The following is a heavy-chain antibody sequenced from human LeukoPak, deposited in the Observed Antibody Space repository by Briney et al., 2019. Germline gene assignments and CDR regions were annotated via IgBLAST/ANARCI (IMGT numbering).Heavy chain of an antibody. CDR3: ARDQDEGATEDPYYYYGMDV. CDR1: GFTFSSYG. CDR2: IWYDGSNK. D-gene: IGHD1-26*01. V-gene: IGHV3-33*01. J-gene: IGHJ6*02. Sequence: GGSLRLSYAASGFTFSSYGMHWVRQAPGKGLEWVAVIWYDGSNKYYADSVKGRFTISRDNPKNTLYLQMNSLRAEDTAVYYCARDQDEGATEDPYYYYGMDVWGQGTTVTVSS.